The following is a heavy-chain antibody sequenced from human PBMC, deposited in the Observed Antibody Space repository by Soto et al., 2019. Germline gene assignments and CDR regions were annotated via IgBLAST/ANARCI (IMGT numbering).Heavy chain of an antibody. Sequence: PSETLSLTCAVYGGSFSGYYWSWIRQPPGKGPEWIGEINHSGSTNYNPSLKSRVTISVDTSKNQFSLKLSSVTAADTAVYYCAREITMVRGVLSNYGMDVWGQGTTVTVSS. J-gene: IGHJ6*02. D-gene: IGHD3-10*01. CDR1: GGSFSGYY. CDR2: INHSGST. V-gene: IGHV4-34*01. CDR3: AREITMVRGVLSNYGMDV.